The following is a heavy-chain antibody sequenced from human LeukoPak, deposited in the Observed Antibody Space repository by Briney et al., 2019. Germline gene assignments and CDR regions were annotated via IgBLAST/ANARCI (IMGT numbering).Heavy chain of an antibody. V-gene: IGHV1-46*01. CDR1: GYIFTSYF. CDR3: ARGVVVVVAATSLFPDAYDI. Sequence: ASVKVSCKASGYIFTSYFIHWVRQAPGQGLEWMGINNPSGGITSYAQKFQGRVTMTRDTSTSTVYMELSSLRSDDTAVYYCARGVVVVVAATSLFPDAYDIWGQGTMVTVSS. CDR2: NNPSGGIT. D-gene: IGHD2-15*01. J-gene: IGHJ3*02.